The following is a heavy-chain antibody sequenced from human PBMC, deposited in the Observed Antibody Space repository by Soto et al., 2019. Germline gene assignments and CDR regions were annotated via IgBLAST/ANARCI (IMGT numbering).Heavy chain of an antibody. CDR3: HGYGY. CDR1: GFSVTANY. V-gene: IGHV3-53*01. CDR2: IYSGGST. J-gene: IGHJ4*02. D-gene: IGHD5-12*01. Sequence: EVQVVESGGGLIQPGGSLRLSCEVSGFSVTANYMSWVRQAPGKGLEWVSVIYSGGSTYYIDSVKGRFSISRDISKNTLYLQMNGLGAEDTAVYYCHGYGYWGQGTVVTVSS.